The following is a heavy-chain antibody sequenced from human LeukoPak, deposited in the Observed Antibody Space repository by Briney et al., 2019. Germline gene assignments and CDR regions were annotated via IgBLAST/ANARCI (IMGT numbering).Heavy chain of an antibody. V-gene: IGHV1-18*01. J-gene: IGHJ4*02. Sequence: ASVKVSCKASDYRFTTYGVSWVRQAPGQGLEWMGWIAGNNGNAKYAQKLQGRVTMTTDTSTSTAYMELRSLRSDDTAVYYCARGTWGYFFDHWGQGTLVTVSS. CDR2: IAGNNGNA. CDR1: DYRFTTYG. CDR3: ARGTWGYFFDH. D-gene: IGHD3-16*01.